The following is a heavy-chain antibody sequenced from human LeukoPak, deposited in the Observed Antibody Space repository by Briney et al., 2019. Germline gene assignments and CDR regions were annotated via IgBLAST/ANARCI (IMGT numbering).Heavy chain of an antibody. Sequence: PSETLSLTCTVSGYSISSGYYWGWIRQPPGKGLEWIGSIYHSGSTYYNPSLKSRVTISVDTSKNQFSLKLSSVTAADTAVYYCARVSYYYMDVWGKGTTVTVSS. CDR1: GYSISSGYY. CDR2: IYHSGST. V-gene: IGHV4-38-2*02. J-gene: IGHJ6*03. CDR3: ARVSYYYMDV. D-gene: IGHD4-23*01.